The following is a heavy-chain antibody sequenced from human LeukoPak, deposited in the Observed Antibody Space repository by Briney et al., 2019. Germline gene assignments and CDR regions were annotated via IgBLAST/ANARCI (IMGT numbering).Heavy chain of an antibody. V-gene: IGHV3-33*06. D-gene: IGHD6-19*01. CDR3: AKDGSVAEYYYYYMDV. CDR1: GFTFSSYG. CDR2: IWYDGSNK. Sequence: GGSLRLSCAASGFTFSSYGMHGVRQAPGKGLEWVADIWYDGSNKYYADSVKGRFTISRDNSKSTLYLQMNSLRAEDTAEYYCAKDGSVAEYYYYYMDVWGKGTTVTVSS. J-gene: IGHJ6*03.